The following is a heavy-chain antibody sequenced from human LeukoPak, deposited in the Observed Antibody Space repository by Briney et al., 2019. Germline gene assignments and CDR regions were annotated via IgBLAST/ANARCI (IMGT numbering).Heavy chain of an antibody. D-gene: IGHD3-10*01. CDR1: GGSISSSSYY. Sequence: SETLSLTCTVSGGSISSSSYYWGWIRQPPGKGLEWIGSIYYSGSTYYNPSLKSRVTISVDTSKNQFSLKLSSVTAADTAVYYCAKSNGYGLVGIWGQGTMVTVSS. V-gene: IGHV4-39*07. J-gene: IGHJ3*02. CDR3: AKSNGYGLVGI. CDR2: IYYSGST.